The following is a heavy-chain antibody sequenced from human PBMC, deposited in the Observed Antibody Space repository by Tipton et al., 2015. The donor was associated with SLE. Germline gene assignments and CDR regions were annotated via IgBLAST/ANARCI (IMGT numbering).Heavy chain of an antibody. CDR3: ARDTSGWFLSPFDY. Sequence: SLRLSCAASGFPFSSFAISWVRQAPGKGLEWVSTISGRSNTYYADSVKGRFTISRDNSNNTLYLQMNSLSAEDTAVYYCARDTSGWFLSPFDYWGLGTLVTVSS. CDR1: GFPFSSFA. J-gene: IGHJ4*02. CDR2: ISGRSNT. D-gene: IGHD3-3*01. V-gene: IGHV3-23*01.